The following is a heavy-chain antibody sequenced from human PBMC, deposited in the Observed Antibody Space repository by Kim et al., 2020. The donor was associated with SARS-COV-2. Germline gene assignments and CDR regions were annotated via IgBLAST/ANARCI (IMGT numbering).Heavy chain of an antibody. CDR2: IRGSSSYM. CDR3: ARVPLWSGDIYCFDY. D-gene: IGHD3-3*01. V-gene: IGHV3-21*03. J-gene: IGHJ4*02. Sequence: RGSLRLSCAASGFMFSTHSMNWVRQAPGKGLEWVSSIRGSSSYMYYGDSVKGRFTISRDNAKNSLNLQMNSLRVEDTAVYYCARVPLWSGDIYCFDYWGQGTLVTVSS. CDR1: GFMFSTHS.